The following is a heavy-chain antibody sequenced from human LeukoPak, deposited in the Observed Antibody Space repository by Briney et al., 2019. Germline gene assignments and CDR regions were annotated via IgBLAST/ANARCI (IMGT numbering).Heavy chain of an antibody. Sequence: ASVKVSCKASGYTFADYFIHWVRQAPGQGLEWVGRINLNTGGAEYAPKFQGWVTMTRDTSISTAYVEVNRLISDDTAVYYCARDLTSTSNWEFDYWGQGTLVIVSS. CDR3: ARDLTSTSNWEFDY. D-gene: IGHD1-26*01. CDR1: GYTFADYF. J-gene: IGHJ4*02. V-gene: IGHV1-2*04. CDR2: INLNTGGA.